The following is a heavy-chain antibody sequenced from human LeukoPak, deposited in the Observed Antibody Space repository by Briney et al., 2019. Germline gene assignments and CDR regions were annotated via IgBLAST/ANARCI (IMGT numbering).Heavy chain of an antibody. Sequence: SETLSLTCTVSGGSISSYYWSWIRQPPGKGLEWIGYIYYSGSTNYNPSLKSRVTISVDTSKNQFSLKLSSVTAADTAVYYCARVAYGVLGYWGQGTLVTVSS. CDR1: GGSISSYY. J-gene: IGHJ4*02. D-gene: IGHD4-17*01. CDR3: ARVAYGVLGY. CDR2: IYYSGST. V-gene: IGHV4-59*12.